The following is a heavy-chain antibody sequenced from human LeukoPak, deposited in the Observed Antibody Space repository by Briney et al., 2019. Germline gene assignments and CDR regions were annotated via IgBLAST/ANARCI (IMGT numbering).Heavy chain of an antibody. CDR3: ANARVVRGIYYYYGMDV. Sequence: GGSLRLSCAASGFTFSSYAMSWVRQAPGKGLEWVSAISGSGGSTYYADSVKGRFTISRDNSKNTLYLQMNSLRAEDTAVYYCANARVVRGIYYYYGMDVWGQGTTVTVSS. CDR2: ISGSGGST. V-gene: IGHV3-23*01. CDR1: GFTFSSYA. J-gene: IGHJ6*02. D-gene: IGHD3-10*01.